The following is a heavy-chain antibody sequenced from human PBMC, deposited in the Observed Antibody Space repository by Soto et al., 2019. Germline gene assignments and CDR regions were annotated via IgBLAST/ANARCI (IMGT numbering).Heavy chain of an antibody. V-gene: IGHV4-39*01. Sequence: SETLSLTCTVSGGSISSSSYYWGWIRQPPGKGLEWIGSIYYSGSTYYNPSLKSRVTISVDTSKNQFSLKLSSVTAADTAVYYCARHSGSIAAGYDAFDIWGQGTMVTV. CDR1: GGSISSSSYY. CDR3: ARHSGSIAAGYDAFDI. CDR2: IYYSGST. D-gene: IGHD6-13*01. J-gene: IGHJ3*02.